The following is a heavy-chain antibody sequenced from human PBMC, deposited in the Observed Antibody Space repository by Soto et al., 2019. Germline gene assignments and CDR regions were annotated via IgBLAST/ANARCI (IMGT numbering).Heavy chain of an antibody. D-gene: IGHD3-3*01. V-gene: IGHV1-69*01. CDR3: ARGVGIFGVVAFDY. CDR2: IIPILGSA. J-gene: IGHJ4*02. Sequence: QEQLVQSGAEVKKPGSSVKVSCKASGDTFSSYAISWVRQAPGQGLEWMGVIIPILGSANYAQKFQGRVTITADESKITAHMDLRRMSFEDTAVYYCARGVGIFGVVAFDYCGQGTLVTVSS. CDR1: GDTFSSYA.